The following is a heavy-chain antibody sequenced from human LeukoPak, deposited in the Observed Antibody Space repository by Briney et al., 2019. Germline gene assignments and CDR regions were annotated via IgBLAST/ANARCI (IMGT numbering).Heavy chain of an antibody. CDR2: IKQDGSEK. D-gene: IGHD6-6*01. CDR3: ARVPAARRADY. Sequence: GGSLRLSCAASGFTFSSYWMSWVRQAPGKGLEWVANIKQDGSEKYYVDSVEGRFTISRDNAKNSLYLQMNSLRAEDTAVYYCARVPAARRADYWGQGTLVTVSS. J-gene: IGHJ4*02. V-gene: IGHV3-7*01. CDR1: GFTFSSYW.